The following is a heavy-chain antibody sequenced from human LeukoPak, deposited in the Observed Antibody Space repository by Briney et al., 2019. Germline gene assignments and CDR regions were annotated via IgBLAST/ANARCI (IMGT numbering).Heavy chain of an antibody. CDR2: IYISGST. J-gene: IGHJ2*01. CDR1: GGSISSSSYY. CDR3: ARDGWFAESRYFDL. D-gene: IGHD3-10*01. Sequence: TSETLSLTCTVSGGSISSSSYYWSWIRQPAGKGLEWIGRIYISGSTNYNPSLKSRVTISVDTSKNQFSLKLTSVTAADTAVYYCARDGWFAESRYFDLWGRGTLVTVSS. V-gene: IGHV4-61*02.